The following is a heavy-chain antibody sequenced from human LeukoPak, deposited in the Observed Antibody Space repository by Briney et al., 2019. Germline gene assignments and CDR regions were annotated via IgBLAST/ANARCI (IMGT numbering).Heavy chain of an antibody. CDR1: GFTFSSYA. CDR3: AKTPYDSSGYYDY. V-gene: IGHV3-23*01. Sequence: GGSLRLSCAASGFTFSSYAMSWVRQAPGKGLEWVSAISGSGGSTYYADSVKGWFTISRDNSKNTLYLQMNSLRAEDTAVYYCAKTPYDSSGYYDYWGQGTLVTVSS. J-gene: IGHJ4*02. CDR2: ISGSGGST. D-gene: IGHD3-22*01.